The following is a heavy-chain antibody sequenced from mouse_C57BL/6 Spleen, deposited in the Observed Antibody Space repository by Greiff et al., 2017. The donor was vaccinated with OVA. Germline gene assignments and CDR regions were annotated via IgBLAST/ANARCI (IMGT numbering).Heavy chain of an antibody. J-gene: IGHJ1*03. V-gene: IGHV1-55*01. CDR3: ARGWEGWYFDV. CDR2: IYPGSGST. Sequence: QVQLKQPGAELVKPGASVKMSKASGYTFTSYWITWVKQRPGQGLEWIGDIYPGSGSTNYNEKFKSKATLTVDTSSSTAYMQRSSLTSEDSAVYYCARGWEGWYFDVWGTGTTVTVSS. D-gene: IGHD4-1*01. CDR1: GYTFTSYW.